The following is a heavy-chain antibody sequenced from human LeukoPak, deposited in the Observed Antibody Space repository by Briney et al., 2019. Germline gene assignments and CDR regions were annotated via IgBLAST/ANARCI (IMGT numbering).Heavy chain of an antibody. CDR1: GFTFSSYA. Sequence: GGSLRLSCAASGFTFSSYALSWVRQAPGKGLEWVSAISGSGGSTYYADSVKGRFTISRDNSKNTLYLQMNSLRAEDTAVYYCAKHPRITMVRGVIFPDYWGQGTLVTVSS. CDR2: ISGSGGST. V-gene: IGHV3-23*01. J-gene: IGHJ4*02. D-gene: IGHD3-10*01. CDR3: AKHPRITMVRGVIFPDY.